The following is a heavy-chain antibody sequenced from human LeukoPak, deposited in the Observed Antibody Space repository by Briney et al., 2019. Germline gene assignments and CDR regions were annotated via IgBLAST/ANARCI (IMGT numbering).Heavy chain of an antibody. CDR2: ITGSGDST. D-gene: IGHD1-26*01. V-gene: IGHV3-23*01. CDR3: AKRTNGGSYWDLYFDY. J-gene: IGHJ4*02. Sequence: GGSLRLSCAVSGFTFSSYAMTWVRQAPGKGLQWVSAITGSGDSTYYADSVKGRFTISRDNSKNTLYLQMNSLRAEDTAVYYCAKRTNGGSYWDLYFDYWGQGTLVTVSS. CDR1: GFTFSSYA.